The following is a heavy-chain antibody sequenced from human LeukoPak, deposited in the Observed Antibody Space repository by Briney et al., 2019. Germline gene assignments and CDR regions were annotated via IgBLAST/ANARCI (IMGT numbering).Heavy chain of an antibody. CDR2: INHSGST. CDR3: ARGPPYYDILTGYYPAHYFDC. CDR1: GGSFSGYY. V-gene: IGHV4-34*01. Sequence: SETLSLTCAVYGGSFSGYYWSWTRQPPGKGLEWIGEINHSGSTNYNPSLKSRVTISVDTSKNQFSLKLSSVTAADTAVYYCARGPPYYDILTGYYPAHYFDCWGQGTLVTVSS. D-gene: IGHD3-9*01. J-gene: IGHJ4*02.